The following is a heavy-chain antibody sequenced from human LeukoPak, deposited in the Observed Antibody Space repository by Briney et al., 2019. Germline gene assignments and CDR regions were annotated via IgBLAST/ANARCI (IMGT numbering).Heavy chain of an antibody. D-gene: IGHD3-3*01. Sequence: GGSLRLSCAASGFTFSNYAMHWVRQAPGKGLEWVAVISYDGSNKYYADSVKGRFTISRDNSKNTLYLQMNSLRAEDTAVYYCARVGLISQYDFWSGYFYFQHWGQGTPVTVSS. CDR2: ISYDGSNK. CDR3: ARVGLISQYDFWSGYFYFQH. J-gene: IGHJ1*01. CDR1: GFTFSNYA. V-gene: IGHV3-30-3*01.